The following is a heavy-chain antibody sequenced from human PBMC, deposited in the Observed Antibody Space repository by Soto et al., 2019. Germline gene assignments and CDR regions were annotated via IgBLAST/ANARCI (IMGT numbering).Heavy chain of an antibody. D-gene: IGHD3-22*01. CDR3: EKDARSGYYLYYFDY. Sequence: PGGSLRLSCAASGFTFSSYAMSWVRQAPGKGLEWVSAISGSGGSTYYADSVKGRFTISRDNSKNTLYLQMNSLRAEDTAVYYCEKDARSGYYLYYFDYWGQGTLVTVYS. CDR1: GFTFSSYA. J-gene: IGHJ4*02. CDR2: ISGSGGST. V-gene: IGHV3-23*01.